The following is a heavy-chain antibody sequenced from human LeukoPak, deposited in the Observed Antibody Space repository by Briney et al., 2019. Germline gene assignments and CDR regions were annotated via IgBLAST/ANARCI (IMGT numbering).Heavy chain of an antibody. CDR2: ASYRSKWYN. V-gene: IGHV6-1*01. CDR3: ARWQHDTAFFDY. J-gene: IGHJ4*02. D-gene: IGHD1-1*01. Sequence: SQTLSLTCAVSGDSFTSNSAAWIWHRPSPSIGLEWLGRASYRSKWYNNYAVSVKTLITINPDTSKNQFSLQLKSVTPEETAVYYCARWQHDTAFFDYWGQGTLVTVSS. CDR1: GDSFTSNSAA.